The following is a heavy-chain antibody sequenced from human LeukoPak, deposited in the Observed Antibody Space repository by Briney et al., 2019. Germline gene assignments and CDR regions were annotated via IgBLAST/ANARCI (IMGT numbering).Heavy chain of an antibody. CDR1: SGSISSSY. J-gene: IGHJ4*02. Sequence: SETLSLTCTVSSGSISSSYWSWIRQPPGKGLEWIGYIYYSGSTNYNPSLKSRVTISVDRSKNQFSLKLSSVTAADTAVYYCARSGSYLFDYWGQGTLVTVSS. CDR2: IYYSGST. CDR3: ARSGSYLFDY. V-gene: IGHV4-59*12. D-gene: IGHD1-26*01.